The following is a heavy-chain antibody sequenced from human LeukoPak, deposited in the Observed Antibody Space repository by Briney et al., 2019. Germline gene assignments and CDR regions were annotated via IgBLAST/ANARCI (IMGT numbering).Heavy chain of an antibody. J-gene: IGHJ4*02. CDR3: VSSRDGFNSPFDY. D-gene: IGHD5-24*01. V-gene: IGHV3-64D*06. Sequence: GGSLRLSCSASGFTFSSSVMHWVRQAPGKGLEYVSVITTNGRRTYYADSVKGRFTISRDNSKNTLYLQMSSLRVEDTAVYYCVSSRDGFNSPFDYWGQGTLVTVSS. CDR2: ITTNGRRT. CDR1: GFTFSSSV.